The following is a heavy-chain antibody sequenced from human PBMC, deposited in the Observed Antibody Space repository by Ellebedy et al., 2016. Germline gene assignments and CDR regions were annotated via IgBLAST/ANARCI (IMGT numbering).Heavy chain of an antibody. CDR3: AKPIRRGYSYGYLY. D-gene: IGHD5-18*01. J-gene: IGHJ4*02. V-gene: IGHV3-23*01. Sequence: GESLKISCAASGFTVSSNYMSWVRQAPGKGLEWVSAISGSGGSTYYADSVKGRFTISRDNSKNTLYLQMNSLRAEDTAVYYCAKPIRRGYSYGYLYWGQGTLVTVSS. CDR1: GFTVSSNY. CDR2: ISGSGGST.